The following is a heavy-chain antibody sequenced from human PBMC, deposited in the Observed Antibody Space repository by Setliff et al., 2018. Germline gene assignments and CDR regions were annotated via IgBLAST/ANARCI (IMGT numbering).Heavy chain of an antibody. Sequence: SETLSLTCTVSGGSINNYYWGWFRQPAGKELEWIGQIYTSWSTIYNPSLKSRATISVDTSKNQFSLKLTSMTAADTAVYFCAREGRSSTRGWYMDAWGKGTSVTVSS. CDR3: AREGRSSTRGWYMDA. V-gene: IGHV4-4*07. CDR2: IYTSWST. J-gene: IGHJ6*03. D-gene: IGHD2-2*01. CDR1: GGSINNYY.